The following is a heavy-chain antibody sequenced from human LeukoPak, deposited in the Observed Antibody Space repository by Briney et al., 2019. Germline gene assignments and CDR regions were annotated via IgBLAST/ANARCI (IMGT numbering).Heavy chain of an antibody. D-gene: IGHD3-22*01. J-gene: IGHJ4*02. CDR2: IYYSGST. CDR1: GGSISYYY. V-gene: IGHV4-59*01. CDR3: ARYYDSTGSFDY. Sequence: SETLSLTCTVSGGSISYYYWSWIRQPPGKGLEWIGYIYYSGSTNYNPSLRSRLTMSVDTSKNQFSLRLSSVIAADTAVYYCARYYDSTGSFDYWGQGTLVTVSS.